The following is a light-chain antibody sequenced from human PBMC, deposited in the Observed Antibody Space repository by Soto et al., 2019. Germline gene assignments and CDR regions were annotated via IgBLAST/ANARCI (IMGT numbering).Light chain of an antibody. CDR3: QQYTPNSRT. J-gene: IGKJ1*01. V-gene: IGKV1-5*01. CDR2: DAS. Sequence: DIQMTQSPSTLSASVGDRVTITCRASQSVSNWLAWYQQKPGKAPNLLIYDASSLESGVPSRFGGSGSGTEFTLTISSLQPDDFATYSCQQYTPNSRTFGQGTKVEIK. CDR1: QSVSNW.